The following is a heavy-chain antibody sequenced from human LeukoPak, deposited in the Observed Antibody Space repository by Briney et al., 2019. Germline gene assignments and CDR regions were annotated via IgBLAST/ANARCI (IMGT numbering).Heavy chain of an antibody. CDR2: ISGSGGST. Sequence: PGGSLRLSCAASGFTFSSYSMNWVRQAPGKGLEWVSAISGSGGSTYYADSVKGRFTISRDNSKNTLYLQMNSLRAEDTAVYYCAKDRGSYYYDSSGYHWGQGTLVTVSS. CDR1: GFTFSSYS. J-gene: IGHJ5*02. CDR3: AKDRGSYYYDSSGYH. D-gene: IGHD3-22*01. V-gene: IGHV3-23*01.